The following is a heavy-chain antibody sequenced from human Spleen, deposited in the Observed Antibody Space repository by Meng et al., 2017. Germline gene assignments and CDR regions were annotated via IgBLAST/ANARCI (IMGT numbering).Heavy chain of an antibody. V-gene: IGHV7-4-1*02. CDR1: GYSITDYT. CDR3: ARFCGGDCYTNTEYFRH. J-gene: IGHJ1*01. CDR2: INTNTGHA. Sequence: QGLLGQSGSELKKPGASVKVSCKASGYSITDYTMNWLRQAPGQGLEWMGWINTNTGHATYAQGFRGRFVFSLDTSVSTAYLQISSLKTEDTAMYYCARFCGGDCYTNTEYFRHWGQGTLVTVSS. D-gene: IGHD2-21*02.